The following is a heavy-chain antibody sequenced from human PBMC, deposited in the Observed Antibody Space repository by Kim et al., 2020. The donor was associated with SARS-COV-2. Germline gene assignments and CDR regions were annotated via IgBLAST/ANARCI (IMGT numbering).Heavy chain of an antibody. D-gene: IGHD3-10*01. J-gene: IGHJ3*02. Sequence: GGSLRLSCASSGLSISASYMSWVRQAPGKGLEWVAQISQEGRAKENVDSVKGRFTTSRDNAKNSVYLQMNALSAEDTAVYYCLSNRGRDFVIWGQGT. CDR3: LSNRGRDFVI. V-gene: IGHV3-7*03. CDR1: GLSISASY. CDR2: ISQEGRAK.